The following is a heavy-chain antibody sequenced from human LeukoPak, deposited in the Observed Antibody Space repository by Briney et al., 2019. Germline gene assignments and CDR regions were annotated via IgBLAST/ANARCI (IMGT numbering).Heavy chain of an antibody. V-gene: IGHV4-31*03. Sequence: PSETLSLTCTVSGCSISSGGYYWSWIRQHPGKGLEWIGCIYYSGSTYSNPSLKRRVTISVDTSKNQFSMKLSSVTAADTAVYYCARARYSSSWSYPNYYYGMDVWGQGTTVTVSS. J-gene: IGHJ6*02. CDR2: IYYSGST. D-gene: IGHD6-13*01. CDR3: ARARYSSSWSYPNYYYGMDV. CDR1: GCSISSGGYY.